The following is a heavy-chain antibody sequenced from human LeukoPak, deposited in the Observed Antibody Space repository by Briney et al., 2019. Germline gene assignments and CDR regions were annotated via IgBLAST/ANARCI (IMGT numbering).Heavy chain of an antibody. CDR3: ARREVYFDY. V-gene: IGHV3-30*02. D-gene: IGHD1-14*01. Sequence: GGSLRLSCAASGFTFSSYGMHWVRQAPGKGLEWVAFIPYDGSNKYYADSVKGRFTISRDNSKNTLYLQMNSLRTEDTAVYYCARREVYFDYWGQGTLVTVSS. CDR2: IPYDGSNK. CDR1: GFTFSSYG. J-gene: IGHJ4*02.